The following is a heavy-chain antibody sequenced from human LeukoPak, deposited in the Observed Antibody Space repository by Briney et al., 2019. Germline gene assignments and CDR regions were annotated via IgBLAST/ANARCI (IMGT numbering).Heavy chain of an antibody. V-gene: IGHV3-21*01. D-gene: IGHD6-13*01. CDR3: ARDSVYGIAAAWDAFDI. CDR1: GFTFSSYS. Sequence: GGSLRLSCAASGFTFSSYSMNWVRQAPGKGLEWVSSISSSSSYIYYADSVKGRFTISRDNAKNSLYLQMNSLRTEDTAVYYCARDSVYGIAAAWDAFDIWGQGTMVTVSS. J-gene: IGHJ3*02. CDR2: ISSSSSYI.